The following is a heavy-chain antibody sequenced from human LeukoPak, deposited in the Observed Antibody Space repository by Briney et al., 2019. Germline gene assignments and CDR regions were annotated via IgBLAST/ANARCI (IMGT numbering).Heavy chain of an antibody. CDR3: ASLGPVYSSYVDY. CDR2: ISSGGSTI. V-gene: IGHV3-48*03. Sequence: GGSLRLSCAASGFTFSSFEMKWVRQAPGKGLEWVSYISSGGSTIYYADSVKGRFTISRDNAKNSLYLQMNSLRAEDTAVYYCASLGPVYSSYVDYWGQGTLVTVSS. CDR1: GFTFSSFE. J-gene: IGHJ4*03. D-gene: IGHD6-13*01.